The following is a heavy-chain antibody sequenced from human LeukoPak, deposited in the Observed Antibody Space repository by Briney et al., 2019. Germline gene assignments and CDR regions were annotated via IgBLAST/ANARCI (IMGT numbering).Heavy chain of an antibody. J-gene: IGHJ4*02. CDR1: GGSISSYY. V-gene: IGHV4-59*01. Sequence: SETLSLTCTVSGGSISSYYWSWIRQPPGKGLEWIGYIYYSGSTNYNPSLKSRVTISVDTSKNQFSLKLSSVTAADTAVYYCARAGSGYYYFDSWGQGTLVTVSS. CDR3: ARAGSGYYYFDS. CDR2: IYYSGST. D-gene: IGHD3-3*01.